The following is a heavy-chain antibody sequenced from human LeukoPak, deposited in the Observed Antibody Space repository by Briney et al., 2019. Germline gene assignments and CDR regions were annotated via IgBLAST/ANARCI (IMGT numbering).Heavy chain of an antibody. Sequence: GGSLRLSCAASGFTFSSYGMHWVRQAPGKGLEWVAVIWYDGSNKYYADSVKGRFTISRDNSKNTLYLQMNSLRAEDTAVYYCARARPGSYYDGMDVWGQGTTVTVSS. CDR2: IWYDGSNK. J-gene: IGHJ6*02. CDR3: ARARPGSYYDGMDV. V-gene: IGHV3-33*01. CDR1: GFTFSSYG. D-gene: IGHD3-10*01.